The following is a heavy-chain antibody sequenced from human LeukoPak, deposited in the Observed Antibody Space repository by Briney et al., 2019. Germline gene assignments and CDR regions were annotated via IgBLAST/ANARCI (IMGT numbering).Heavy chain of an antibody. V-gene: IGHV3-53*01. CDR1: GFTVSSNY. CDR2: IYSGGST. Sequence: PGGSLRLSCAASGFTVSSNYMSWVRQAPGKGLEWVSVIYSGGSTYYAGSVKGRFTISRDNSKNTLYLQMNSLRAEDTAVYYCARELSVVVTAPTLSGAFDIWGQGTMVTVSS. D-gene: IGHD2-21*02. CDR3: ARELSVVVTAPTLSGAFDI. J-gene: IGHJ3*02.